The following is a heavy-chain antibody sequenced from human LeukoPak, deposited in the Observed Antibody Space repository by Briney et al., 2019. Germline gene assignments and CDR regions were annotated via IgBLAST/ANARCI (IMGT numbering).Heavy chain of an antibody. CDR2: IYYSGST. V-gene: IGHV4-39*01. CDR1: GDSISSSSYY. Sequence: SETLSLTCTVSGDSISSSSYYWGWIRQPPGKGLEWIGSIYYSGSTYYNPSFKSRVTISVDTSKNQFSLKLSSVTVADTAVYYSARHRPYTSDFDPWGQGTLVTVSS. D-gene: IGHD6-19*01. CDR3: ARHRPYTSDFDP. J-gene: IGHJ5*02.